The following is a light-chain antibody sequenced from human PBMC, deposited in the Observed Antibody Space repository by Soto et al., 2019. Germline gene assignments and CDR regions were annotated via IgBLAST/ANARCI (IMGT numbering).Light chain of an antibody. CDR3: GTWDSSLSAWV. J-gene: IGLJ3*02. CDR2: AND. V-gene: IGLV1-51*02. Sequence: QSVLTQPPSVSAAPGQKVTISCSGSSSNIGNDYVSWYQQLPGTAPKLLISANDKRPSGIPDRFSGSKSGTSATLGITGLQTGDEADYCCGTWDSSLSAWVFGGGTKLTVL. CDR1: SSNIGNDY.